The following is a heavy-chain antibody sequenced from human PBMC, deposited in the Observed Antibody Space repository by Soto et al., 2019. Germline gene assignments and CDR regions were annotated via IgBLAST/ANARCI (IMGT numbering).Heavy chain of an antibody. J-gene: IGHJ6*02. CDR1: GYTFIGFS. CDR2: INPKNGDT. D-gene: IGHD2-15*01. CDR3: SKGRWTVGHCSGGSCYDGMDV. Sequence: AAVKVSCKSSGYTFIGFSLHWVRQAPGQGLEWMGWINPKNGDTYYAQKFQGRVTMTRDTSINTVYMELNSLKSDDTAVYYCSKGRWTVGHCSGGSCYDGMDVWGQGTTVTVSS. V-gene: IGHV1-2*02.